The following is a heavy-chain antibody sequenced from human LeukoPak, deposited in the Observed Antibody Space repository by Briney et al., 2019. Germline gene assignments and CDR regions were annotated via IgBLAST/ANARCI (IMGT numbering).Heavy chain of an antibody. CDR1: GFTFSSYT. D-gene: IGHD2-2*01. Sequence: GGSLRLSCAASGFTFSSYTMNWVRQAPGKGLEWVSSISSSSSYIYYADSVKGRFTISRDNAKNSLYLQMNSLRAEDTAVYYCVPPREKCSSTSCPFGYWGQGTLVTVSS. CDR2: ISSSSSYI. CDR3: VPPREKCSSTSCPFGY. V-gene: IGHV3-21*01. J-gene: IGHJ4*02.